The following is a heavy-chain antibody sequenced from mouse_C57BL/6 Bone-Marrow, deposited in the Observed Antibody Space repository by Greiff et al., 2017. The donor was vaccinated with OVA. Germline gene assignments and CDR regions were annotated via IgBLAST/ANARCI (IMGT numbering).Heavy chain of an antibody. CDR1: GYTFTSYG. CDR2: IYPRSGNT. CDR3: AGVLAGY. Sequence: QVQLQQSGAELARPGASVKLSCKASGYTFTSYGISWVKQRTGQGLAWIGAIYPRSGNTYYNEKFKGKATLTADKSSSTAYMELRILPSADSAVFFCAGVLAGYRGQGTTLTVSA. V-gene: IGHV1-81*01. D-gene: IGHD5-1*01. J-gene: IGHJ2*01.